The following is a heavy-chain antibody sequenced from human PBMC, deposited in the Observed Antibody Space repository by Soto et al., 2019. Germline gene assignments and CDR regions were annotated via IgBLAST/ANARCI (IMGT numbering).Heavy chain of an antibody. Sequence: SVKVSCKASGGTFSSYAISWVRQAPGQGLEWMGGIIPIFGTANYAQKFQGRDTITADESTSTAYMELSSLRSEDTAVYYCARGYDSSGYKYYFDYWGQGTLVTVSS. CDR3: ARGYDSSGYKYYFDY. V-gene: IGHV1-69*13. CDR2: IIPIFGTA. J-gene: IGHJ4*02. CDR1: GGTFSSYA. D-gene: IGHD3-22*01.